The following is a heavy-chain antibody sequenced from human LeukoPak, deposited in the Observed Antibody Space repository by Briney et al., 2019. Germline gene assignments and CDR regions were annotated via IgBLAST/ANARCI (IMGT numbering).Heavy chain of an antibody. CDR3: AREVMRGWFDP. V-gene: IGHV4-61*02. Sequence: SETLSLTCTVSGASVNSGNYYWTWIRQPAGKRLEWIGRIYTSGSTNYNPSLKSRVTISVDKSKNQFSLKLSSVTAADTAVYYCAREVMRGWFDPWGQGTLVTVSS. CDR2: IYTSGST. D-gene: IGHD3-16*01. J-gene: IGHJ5*02. CDR1: GASVNSGNYY.